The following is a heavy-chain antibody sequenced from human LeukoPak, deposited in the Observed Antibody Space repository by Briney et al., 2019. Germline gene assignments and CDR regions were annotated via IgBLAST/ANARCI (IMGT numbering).Heavy chain of an antibody. CDR3: ARDHSSGWLGLYYFDY. J-gene: IGHJ4*02. CDR2: IKQDGSEK. Sequence: PGVCLRLSCAASGFTFSSYWMSWVRQAPGKGLEWVANIKQDGSEKYYVDSVKGRFTISRDNAKNSLHLQMNSLRAEDTAVYYCARDHSSGWLGLYYFDYWGQGTLVTVSS. CDR1: GFTFSSYW. D-gene: IGHD6-19*01. V-gene: IGHV3-7*01.